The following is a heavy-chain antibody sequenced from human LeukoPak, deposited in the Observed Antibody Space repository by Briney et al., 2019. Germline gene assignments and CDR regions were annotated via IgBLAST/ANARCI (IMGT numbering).Heavy chain of an antibody. CDR1: GYTFTSYG. D-gene: IGHD3-10*01. CDR3: ARVYDIFGSGSHSDF. V-gene: IGHV1-18*01. J-gene: IGHJ4*02. Sequence: GASVKVSCKASGYTFTSYGISWVRQAPGQGLEWMGWISAYNGNTNYAQKLQGRVTMTTDTSTSTAYMELSRLRSDDTAVYYCARVYDIFGSGSHSDFWGQGTLVTVSS. CDR2: ISAYNGNT.